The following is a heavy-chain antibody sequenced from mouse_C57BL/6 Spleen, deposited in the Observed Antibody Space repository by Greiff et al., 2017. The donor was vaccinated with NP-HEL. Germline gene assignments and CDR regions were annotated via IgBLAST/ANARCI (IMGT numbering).Heavy chain of an antibody. CDR1: GYAFSSYW. CDR3: ARKLGEGNYFDY. D-gene: IGHD4-1*01. J-gene: IGHJ2*01. CDR2: IYPGDGDT. V-gene: IGHV1-80*01. Sequence: VQLVESGAELVKPGASVKISCKASGYAFSSYWMNWVKQRPGKGLEWIGQIYPGDGDTNYNGKFKGKASLTADKSSSTAYMQLSSLTSEDSAVYFCARKLGEGNYFDYWGQGTTLTVSS.